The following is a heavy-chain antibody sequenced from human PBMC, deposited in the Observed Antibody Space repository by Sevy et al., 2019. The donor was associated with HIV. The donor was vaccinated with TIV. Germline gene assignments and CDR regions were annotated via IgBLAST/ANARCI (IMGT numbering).Heavy chain of an antibody. CDR3: ARVGYYDSSGYYLDY. Sequence: GGSLRLSCAASGFTFSSYWMSWVHQAPGKGLEWVANIKQDGSEKYYVDSVKGRFTISRDNAKNSLYLQMNSLRAEDTAVYYCARVGYYDSSGYYLDYWGQGTLVTVSS. J-gene: IGHJ4*02. CDR2: IKQDGSEK. D-gene: IGHD3-22*01. V-gene: IGHV3-7*03. CDR1: GFTFSSYW.